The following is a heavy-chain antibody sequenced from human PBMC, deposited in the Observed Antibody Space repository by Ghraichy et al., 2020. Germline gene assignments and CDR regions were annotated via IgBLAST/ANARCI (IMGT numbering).Heavy chain of an antibody. D-gene: IGHD1-14*01. CDR1: GGSISSRSYY. CDR2: IYYSGST. Sequence: SETLSLTCTVSGGSISSRSYYWGWIRQPPGKGLEWIGTIYYSGSTYYNPSLKSRVTISVDTSKNQFSLKLSSVPAADTAVYYCARLEPYTRTFDYWGQGTLVTVSS. CDR3: ARLEPYTRTFDY. J-gene: IGHJ4*02. V-gene: IGHV4-39*01.